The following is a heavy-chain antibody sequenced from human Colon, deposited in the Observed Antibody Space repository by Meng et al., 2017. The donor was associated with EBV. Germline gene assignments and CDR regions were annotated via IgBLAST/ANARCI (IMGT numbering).Heavy chain of an antibody. CDR2: IYYRGST. CDR1: GGSITSTSSY. V-gene: IGHV4-39*07. D-gene: IGHD3-3*02. CDR3: VISSHN. Sequence: HLHLKTSGPGLVKPSETLAPTCTISGGSITSTSSYWGWVRQPPGKGLEWIGSIYYRGSTNYNPSLKSRISMSVDMSKKQFSLKVNSVTAADTAIYYCVISSHNWGQGTLVTVSS. J-gene: IGHJ4*02.